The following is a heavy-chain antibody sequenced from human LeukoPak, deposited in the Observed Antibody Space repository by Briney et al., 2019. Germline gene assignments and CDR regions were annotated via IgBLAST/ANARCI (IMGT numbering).Heavy chain of an antibody. V-gene: IGHV3-21*04. CDR2: ISSSSSYI. CDR1: GFTFSSYS. D-gene: IGHD3-22*01. J-gene: IGHJ4*02. CDR3: AKDHDYYDSSGHPFGDY. Sequence: GGSLRLSCAASGFTFSSYSMNWVRQAPGKGLEWVSSISSSSSYIYYADSVKGRFTISRDNAKNSLYLQMNSLRAEDTAVYYCAKDHDYYDSSGHPFGDYWGQGTLVTVSS.